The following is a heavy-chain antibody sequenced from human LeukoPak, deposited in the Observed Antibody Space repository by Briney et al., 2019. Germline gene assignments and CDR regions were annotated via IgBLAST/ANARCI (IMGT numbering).Heavy chain of an antibody. CDR3: ARVGGYCSSTSCYTQNYYYYGMDV. J-gene: IGHJ6*02. Sequence: PGGSLRLSCAASGFTFSSYNMNWVRQAPGKGLEWVSYISSSSSTIYYAESVKGRFTISRDNSKNTLYLQMNSLRAEDTAVYYCARVGGYCSSTSCYTQNYYYYGMDVWGQGTTVTVSS. V-gene: IGHV3-48*01. D-gene: IGHD2-2*02. CDR1: GFTFSSYN. CDR2: ISSSSSTI.